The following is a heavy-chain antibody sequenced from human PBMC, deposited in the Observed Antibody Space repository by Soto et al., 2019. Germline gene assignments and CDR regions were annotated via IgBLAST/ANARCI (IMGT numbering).Heavy chain of an antibody. Sequence: SVKVSCKASGGTFSSYAISWVRQAPGQGLEWMGGIIPIFGTANYAQKFQGRVTITADESTSTAYMELSSLRSEDTAVYYCAIKRYSSRTRLDPWSQGTRVTVSS. CDR2: IIPIFGTA. J-gene: IGHJ5*02. CDR1: GGTFSSYA. CDR3: AIKRYSSRTRLDP. V-gene: IGHV1-69*13. D-gene: IGHD6-13*01.